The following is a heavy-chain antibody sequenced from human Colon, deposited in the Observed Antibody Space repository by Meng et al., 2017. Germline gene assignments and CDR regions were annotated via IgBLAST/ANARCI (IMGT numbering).Heavy chain of an antibody. CDR1: GFTFSSYG. CDR3: ANGAGLGDTRSSIRSHFDS. CDR2: ISYDGSNK. Sequence: GGSLRLSCAASGFTFSSYGMHWVRQAPGKGLEWVAVISYDGSNKYYADSVKGRFTISRDNSKNTLFLQMDSLRAEDMAVYYCANGAGLGDTRSSIRSHFDSWSQGTLVTVSS. D-gene: IGHD6-6*01. V-gene: IGHV3-30*18. J-gene: IGHJ4*02.